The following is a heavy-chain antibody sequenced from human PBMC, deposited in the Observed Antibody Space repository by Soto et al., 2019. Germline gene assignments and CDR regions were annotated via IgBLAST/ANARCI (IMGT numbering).Heavy chain of an antibody. CDR2: IYYSGST. Sequence: SETLSLTCTVSGGSISSRSYYWGWIRQPPGKGLEWIGSIYYSGSTYYNPSLKSRVTISVDTSKNQFSLKLSSVTAADTAVYYCTNKFGQLLADAFDIWGQGTMVTVSS. CDR3: TNKFGQLLADAFDI. V-gene: IGHV4-39*01. CDR1: GGSISSRSYY. J-gene: IGHJ3*02. D-gene: IGHD3-10*01.